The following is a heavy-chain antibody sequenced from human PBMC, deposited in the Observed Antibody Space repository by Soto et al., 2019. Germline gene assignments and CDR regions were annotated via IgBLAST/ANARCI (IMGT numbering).Heavy chain of an antibody. Sequence: QVQLVQSGAEVKKPGASVKVSCKASGYTFTSYGISWVRQAPGQWLEWMGWISAYNGNTNYAQKLQGRVTMTTDTSTSTAYMELRSLRSDDTAVYYCARERVVTANPVYYYYGMDVWGQGTTVTVSS. CDR2: ISAYNGNT. D-gene: IGHD2-21*02. CDR1: GYTFTSYG. J-gene: IGHJ6*02. V-gene: IGHV1-18*04. CDR3: ARERVVTANPVYYYYGMDV.